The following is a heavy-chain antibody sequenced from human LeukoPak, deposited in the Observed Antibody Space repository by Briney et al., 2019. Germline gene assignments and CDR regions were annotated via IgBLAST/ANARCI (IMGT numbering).Heavy chain of an antibody. CDR2: IVYDGGEN. Sequence: GGSLRLSCEASGFSFSDYGIHWVRQGPGKRLEWVAFIVYDGGENHYADSVKGRFAVSRDNSRSTLYLQMNSLRSEDTAVYYCVKDQAGGWGQGTLVTVSS. D-gene: IGHD6-19*01. V-gene: IGHV3-30*02. J-gene: IGHJ4*02. CDR3: VKDQAGG. CDR1: GFSFSDYG.